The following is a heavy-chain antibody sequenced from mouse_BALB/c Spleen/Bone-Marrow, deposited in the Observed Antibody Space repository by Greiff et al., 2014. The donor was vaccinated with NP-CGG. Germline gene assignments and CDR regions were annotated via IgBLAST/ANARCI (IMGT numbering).Heavy chain of an antibody. CDR2: IYPGSGST. Sequence: VQRVESGAELVKPGTSVKLSCKASGYNFASYWINWVKLRPGQGLEWIGDIYPGSGSTNYNEKFKSKATLTVDTSSSTAYMQHGSLASEDSALYYCARFSQLGLLAYWGQGTLVTVSA. D-gene: IGHD3-1*01. CDR3: ARFSQLGLLAY. V-gene: IGHV1-55*01. J-gene: IGHJ3*01. CDR1: GYNFASYW.